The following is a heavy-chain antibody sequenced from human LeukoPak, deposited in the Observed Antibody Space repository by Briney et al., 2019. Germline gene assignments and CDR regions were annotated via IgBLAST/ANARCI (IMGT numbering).Heavy chain of an antibody. Sequence: GGSLRLSCEASGFTFSSYSMNWVRQAPGKGLEWASSISSSSSYIYYADSVKGRFTISRDNAKNSLYLQMNSLRAEDTAVYYCASTRFWSGYYDGGQGTLVTVSS. CDR2: ISSSSSYI. J-gene: IGHJ4*02. V-gene: IGHV3-21*01. D-gene: IGHD3-3*01. CDR3: ASTRFWSGYYD. CDR1: GFTFSSYS.